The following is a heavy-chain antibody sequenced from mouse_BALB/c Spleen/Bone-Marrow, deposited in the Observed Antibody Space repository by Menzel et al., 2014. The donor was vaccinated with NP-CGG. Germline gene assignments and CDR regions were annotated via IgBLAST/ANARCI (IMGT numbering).Heavy chain of an antibody. V-gene: IGHV1-7*01. CDR1: GYTFTSYW. D-gene: IGHD2-1*01. CDR2: INPSTGYT. CDR3: ARGNPLYAMDY. J-gene: IGHJ4*01. Sequence: VKLVESGAELAKPGASVKMSCKASGYTFTSYWMHWVKQRPGQGLEWVGYINPSTGYTDYNQKFNDKATLTADKSSNTAYMQLSSLTSKDSAVYYCARGNPLYAMDYWGQGTSVTVSS.